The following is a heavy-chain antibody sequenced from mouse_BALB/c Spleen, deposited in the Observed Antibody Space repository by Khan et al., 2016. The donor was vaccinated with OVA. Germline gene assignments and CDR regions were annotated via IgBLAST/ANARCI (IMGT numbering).Heavy chain of an antibody. CDR3: ARRECRMAWFAY. D-gene: IGHD6-1*01. CDR2: IWSGGST. Sequence: QIQLVQSGPGLVQPSQSLSITCTVSGFSLTNFGVHWVRQSPGKGLEWLGVIWSGGSTDYNAAFKSRLSISKDNSKSQVFFKMNSLQANDTATYYCARRECRMAWFAYWGQGTLVTVSA. J-gene: IGHJ3*01. V-gene: IGHV2-2*02. CDR1: GFSLTNFG.